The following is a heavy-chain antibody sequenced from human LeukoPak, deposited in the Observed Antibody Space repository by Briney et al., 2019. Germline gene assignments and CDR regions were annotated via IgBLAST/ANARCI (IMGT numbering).Heavy chain of an antibody. Sequence: SETLSLTCTVSGGSISSYYWSWIRQPPGKGLEWIGYIHYSGSTNYNPSLKSRVTISVDTSKNQFSLKLSSVTAADTAVYYCARGRAARALNKKIWFDSWGHATLFTVSS. CDR1: GGSISSYY. CDR2: IHYSGST. V-gene: IGHV4-59*12. CDR3: ARGRAARALNKKIWFDS. D-gene: IGHD2-15*01. J-gene: IGHJ5*01.